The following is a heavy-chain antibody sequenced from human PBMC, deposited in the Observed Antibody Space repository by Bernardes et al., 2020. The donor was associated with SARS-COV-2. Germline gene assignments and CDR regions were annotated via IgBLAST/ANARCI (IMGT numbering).Heavy chain of an antibody. CDR1: GFTFSSYS. J-gene: IGHJ5*02. Sequence: GGSLRLSCAASGFTFSSYSMNWVRQAPGKGLEWVSSISSSSSYIYYADSVKGRFTISRDNAKNSLYLQMNSLRAEDTAVYYCARGADSSGYGWFDPWGQGTLVTVSS. CDR3: ARGADSSGYGWFDP. CDR2: ISSSSSYI. D-gene: IGHD3-22*01. V-gene: IGHV3-21*01.